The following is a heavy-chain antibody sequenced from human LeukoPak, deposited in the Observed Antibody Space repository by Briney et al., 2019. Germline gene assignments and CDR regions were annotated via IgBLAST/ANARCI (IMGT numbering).Heavy chain of an antibody. CDR1: GFTFSSYA. D-gene: IGHD1-26*01. J-gene: IGHJ4*02. CDR3: VKGGGGGHHSGSYWEDY. Sequence: GGSLRLSCSASGFTFSSYAMHWVRQAPGKGLEYVSAISRNGGSTYYADSVKGRFTISRDNSKNTLYLQMSSLRAEDTAVYYCVKGGGGGHHSGSYWEDYWGQGTLVTVSS. CDR2: ISRNGGST. V-gene: IGHV3-64D*09.